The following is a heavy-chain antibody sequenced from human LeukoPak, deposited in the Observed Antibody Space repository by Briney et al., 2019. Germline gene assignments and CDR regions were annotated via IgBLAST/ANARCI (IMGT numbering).Heavy chain of an antibody. CDR2: ITSNGDDT. J-gene: IGHJ4*02. CDR1: GFTFSSYA. V-gene: IGHV3-23*01. D-gene: IGHD3-9*01. Sequence: PGGSLRLSCAASGFTFSSYAMYWVRQAPGKGLEWISTITSNGDDTWYASSLKGRFTISRDNPKNTVFLQMTSLGAEDTAVYYCAKERGQYDILAADFWGQGTLVAVSS. CDR3: AKERGQYDILAADF.